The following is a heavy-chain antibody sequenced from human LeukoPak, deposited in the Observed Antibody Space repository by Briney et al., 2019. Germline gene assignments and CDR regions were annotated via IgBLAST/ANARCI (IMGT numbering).Heavy chain of an antibody. CDR1: GYTFTSYD. CDR2: MNPNSGNT. D-gene: IGHD5-12*01. V-gene: IGHV1-8*01. Sequence: ASVTVSCKASGYTFTSYDIHWVRQAAGQGLAWMGWMNPNSGNTGYAQKFQGRVTMTRNTSISTAYMELSSLRSEDTAVYYCARALMVATFYWFDPWGQGTLVTVSS. J-gene: IGHJ5*02. CDR3: ARALMVATFYWFDP.